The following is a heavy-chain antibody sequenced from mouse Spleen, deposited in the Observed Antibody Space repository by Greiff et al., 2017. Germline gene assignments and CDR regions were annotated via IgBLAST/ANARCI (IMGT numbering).Heavy chain of an antibody. V-gene: IGHV5-6-3*01. J-gene: IGHJ2*01. CDR1: GFTFSSYG. CDR3: ARDGPYYYGSKGY. Sequence: EVQVVESGGGLVQPGGSLKLSCAASGFTFSSYGMSWVRQTPDKRLELVATINSNGGSTYYPDSVKGRFTISRDNAKNTLYLQMSSLKSEDTAMYYCARDGPYYYGSKGYWGQGTTLTVSS. D-gene: IGHD1-1*01. CDR2: INSNGGST.